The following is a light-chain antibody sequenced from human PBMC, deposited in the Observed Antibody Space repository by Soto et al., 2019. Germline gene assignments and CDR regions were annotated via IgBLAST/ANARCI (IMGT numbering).Light chain of an antibody. V-gene: IGKV3-15*01. CDR2: GAS. Sequence: EIVMTQSPATLSVSPGERATLSCRASQSVSSNLAWYQQKPGQAPRLLIYGASTRATGIPARFSVSGSGTESTLTISSLQSEDFAVYYCQQYNNWPGTFGPGTKVDIK. J-gene: IGKJ3*01. CDR3: QQYNNWPGT. CDR1: QSVSSN.